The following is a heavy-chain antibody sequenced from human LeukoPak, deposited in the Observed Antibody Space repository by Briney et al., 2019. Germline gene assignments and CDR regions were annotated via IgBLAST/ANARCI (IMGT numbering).Heavy chain of an antibody. CDR1: GFTFDDYA. V-gene: IGHV3-9*03. J-gene: IGHJ4*02. CDR3: AKGGSGYSYGHPFDY. D-gene: IGHD5-18*01. CDR2: ISWNSGSI. Sequence: GGSLRLSCAASGFTFDDYAMHWVRQAPGKGLEWVSGISWNSGSIGYADSVKGRFTISRDNAKNSLYLRMNSLRAEDMALYYCAKGGSGYSYGHPFDYWGQGTLVTVSS.